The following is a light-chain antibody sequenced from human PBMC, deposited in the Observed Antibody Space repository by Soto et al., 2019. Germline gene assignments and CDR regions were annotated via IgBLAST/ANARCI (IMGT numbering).Light chain of an antibody. CDR1: QSISTY. CDR3: QQRSNRRWLT. J-gene: IGKJ4*01. Sequence: DIQMTQSPSSLSACVGDRVTITRRASQSISTYLNWYQQKPGKAPKLLIYAGSSLQSGVPSRFSGSGSGTDFTLTISSREPEDFAVYYCQQRSNRRWLTFGGGTKVDI. CDR2: AGS. V-gene: IGKV1-39*01.